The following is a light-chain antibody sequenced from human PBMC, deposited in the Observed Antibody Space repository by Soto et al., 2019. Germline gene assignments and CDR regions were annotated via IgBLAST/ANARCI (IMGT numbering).Light chain of an antibody. CDR3: TSSTHGSIYV. CDR1: SSDVGNYNY. V-gene: IGLV2-14*01. CDR2: MVS. Sequence: QSVLTQPASVSGSPGQSITISCTGTSSDVGNYNYVSWYQQYPGRVPKLLIYMVSNRASGVSNRFSGSKSGNTASLTISGLQAEDEADYFCTSSTHGSIYVLGNGTKVTVL. J-gene: IGLJ1*01.